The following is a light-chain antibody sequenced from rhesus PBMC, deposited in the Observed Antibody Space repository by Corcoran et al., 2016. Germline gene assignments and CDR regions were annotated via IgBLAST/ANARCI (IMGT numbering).Light chain of an antibody. CDR2: SSS. J-gene: IGKJ4*01. CDR3: QPFKNYRSLT. CDR1: QSISNY. V-gene: IGKV1-41*01. Sequence: DIQMTQSPSSLSASVGARVTITCRESQSISNYLNWYPQKPDKAPKLLIYSSSSLQSGVPSRFSVSGSGKEVTRTISSLQPEDFATYYCQPFKNYRSLTFGGGTKVEIK.